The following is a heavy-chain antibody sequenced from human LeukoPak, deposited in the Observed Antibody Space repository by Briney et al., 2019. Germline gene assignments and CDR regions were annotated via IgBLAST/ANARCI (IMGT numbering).Heavy chain of an antibody. J-gene: IGHJ4*02. V-gene: IGHV4-34*01. CDR3: ARGSSSLRHYFDY. Sequence: SETLSLTCAVYGGSFSGYYWSWIRQPPGKGLEWIGEINHSGSTNYNPSLKSRVTISVDKSKNQFSLKLSSVTAADTAVYYCARGSSSLRHYFDYWGQGTLVTVSS. CDR1: GGSFSGYY. D-gene: IGHD6-13*01. CDR2: INHSGST.